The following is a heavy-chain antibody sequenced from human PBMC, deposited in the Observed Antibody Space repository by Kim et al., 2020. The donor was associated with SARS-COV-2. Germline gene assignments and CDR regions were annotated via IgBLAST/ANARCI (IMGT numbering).Heavy chain of an antibody. J-gene: IGHJ2*01. D-gene: IGHD6-13*01. CDR3: ARGQQLVLGYFDL. CDR1: GGSIGSYF. Sequence: SETLSLTCTVSGGSIGSYFWSWIRQPAGKGLEWIGRIYTSGSTNYNPSLKSRVTMSVDTSKNQFSLKLSSVTAADTAMYYCARGQQLVLGYFDLWGRGTLVSVSS. V-gene: IGHV4-4*07. CDR2: IYTSGST.